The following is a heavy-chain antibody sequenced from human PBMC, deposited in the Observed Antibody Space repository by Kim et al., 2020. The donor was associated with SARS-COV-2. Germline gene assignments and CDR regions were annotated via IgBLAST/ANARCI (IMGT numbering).Heavy chain of an antibody. CDR1: GFTFDDYA. Sequence: GGSLRLSCAASGFTFDDYAMHWVRQAPGKGLEWVSGISWNSGSIGYADSVKGRFTISRDNAKNSLYLQMNSLRAEDTALYYCAKAGGIRWLSDYGMDVWGQGTTVTVSS. D-gene: IGHD3-22*01. V-gene: IGHV3-9*01. CDR2: ISWNSGSI. J-gene: IGHJ6*02. CDR3: AKAGGIRWLSDYGMDV.